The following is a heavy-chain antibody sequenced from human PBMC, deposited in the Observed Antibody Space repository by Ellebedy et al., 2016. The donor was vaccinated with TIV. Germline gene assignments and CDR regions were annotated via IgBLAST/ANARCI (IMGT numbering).Heavy chain of an antibody. Sequence: GGSLRLSCTASGFTFGDYAMSWFRQAPGKGLEWVSFIRSKAYGGTADHAASVKGRFTISRDDSNSIAYLQMNSLKTEDTAVYYCARDTYGHTAPPFYWGQGTVVTVSS. CDR3: ARDTYGHTAPPFY. D-gene: IGHD4-17*01. J-gene: IGHJ4*02. CDR1: GFTFGDYA. CDR2: IRSKAYGGTA. V-gene: IGHV3-49*03.